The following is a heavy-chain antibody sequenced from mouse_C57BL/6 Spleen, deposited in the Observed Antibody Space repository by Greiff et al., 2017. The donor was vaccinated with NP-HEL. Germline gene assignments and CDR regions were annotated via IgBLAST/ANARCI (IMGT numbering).Heavy chain of an antibody. CDR2: IYPGDGDT. J-gene: IGHJ4*01. D-gene: IGHD1-1*01. CDR3: ARHYYGSSPHYAMDY. CDR1: GYAFSSSW. V-gene: IGHV1-82*01. Sequence: VQLQQSGPELVKPGASVKISCKASGYAFSSSWMNWVKQRPGKGLEWIGRIYPGDGDTNYNGKFKGKATLTADKSSSTAYMQLSSLTSEDSAVYFCARHYYGSSPHYAMDYWGQGTSVTVSS.